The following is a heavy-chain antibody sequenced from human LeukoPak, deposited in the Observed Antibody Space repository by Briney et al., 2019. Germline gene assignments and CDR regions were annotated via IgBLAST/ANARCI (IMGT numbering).Heavy chain of an antibody. CDR3: ARGNSDYGDYWGMDV. J-gene: IGHJ6*02. CDR2: ISSSSSTI. Sequence: GRSLRLSCAASGFTFSSYAMHWVRQAPGKGLEWVSYISSSSSTIYYADSVKGRFTISRDNAKNSLYLQMNSLRDEDTAVYYCARGNSDYGDYWGMDVWGQGTTVTVSS. D-gene: IGHD4-17*01. CDR1: GFTFSSYA. V-gene: IGHV3-48*02.